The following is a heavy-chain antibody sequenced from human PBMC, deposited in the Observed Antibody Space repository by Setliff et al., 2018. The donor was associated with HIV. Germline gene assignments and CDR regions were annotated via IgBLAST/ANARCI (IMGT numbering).Heavy chain of an antibody. D-gene: IGHD3-3*01. J-gene: IGHJ5*02. CDR3: ARGDYNFWSGYYTGILWFDP. CDR1: GYSISSGSY. Sequence: ASETLSLTCAVSGYSISSGSYWGWIRQPPGKGLEWIGSIYYSGSSYYNPSLKSRVTISVDTSKNQFSLKVSSVTAADTAVYYCARGDYNFWSGYYTGILWFDPLGQGTLVTVSS. V-gene: IGHV4-38-2*01. CDR2: IYYSGSS.